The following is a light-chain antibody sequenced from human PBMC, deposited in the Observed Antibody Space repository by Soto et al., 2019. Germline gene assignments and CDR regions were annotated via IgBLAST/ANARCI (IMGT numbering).Light chain of an antibody. V-gene: IGLV1-40*01. CDR1: PSNIGAGFD. CDR3: RSYDRSLSGYVV. Sequence: QSVLTQPPSVSGAPGQTATISCTGSPSNIGAGFDVHWYQQLPGTAPKVLIYGNSYRPSGVPDRFSASKSGTSASLAITGLQAEDEAEYYCRSYDRSLSGYVVFGGGTKVTVL. J-gene: IGLJ2*01. CDR2: GNS.